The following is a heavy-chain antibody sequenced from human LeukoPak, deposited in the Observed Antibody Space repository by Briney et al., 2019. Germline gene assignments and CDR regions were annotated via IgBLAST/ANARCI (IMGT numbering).Heavy chain of an antibody. CDR2: SSAYNGNT. D-gene: IGHD5-18*01. CDR1: GYTFSSFG. CDR3: ARDLGVDTTMIFFDY. Sequence: ASVKVSCKASGYTFSSFGISWVRQAPGQGLEWMGWSSAYNGNTNYAQKFQGRVTMTTDTSTSTAYMEVRSLRSDDTAVYYCARDLGVDTTMIFFDYWGQGSLVTVSS. V-gene: IGHV1-18*01. J-gene: IGHJ4*02.